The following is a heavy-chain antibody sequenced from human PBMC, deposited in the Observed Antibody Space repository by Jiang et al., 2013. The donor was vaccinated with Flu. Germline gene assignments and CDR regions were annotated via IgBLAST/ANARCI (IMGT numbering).Heavy chain of an antibody. CDR1: GYTFTSYA. J-gene: IGHJ4*02. CDR2: INAGNGNX. Sequence: CKASGYTFTSYAMHWVRQAPGQRLEWMGWINAGNGNXKYSQKFQGRVTITRDTSASTAYMELSSLRSEDTAVYYCARTRSGWYFDYWGQGTLVTVSS. CDR3: ARTRSGWYFDY. V-gene: IGHV1-3*01. D-gene: IGHD6-19*01.